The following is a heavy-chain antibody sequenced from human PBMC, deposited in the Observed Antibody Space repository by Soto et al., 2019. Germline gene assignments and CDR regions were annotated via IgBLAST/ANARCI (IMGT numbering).Heavy chain of an antibody. CDR3: ARDADSRSWYGEGWFDP. D-gene: IGHD6-13*01. Sequence: LRLSCAASGFTFSSYWMSWVRQAPGKGLEWVANIKQDGSEKYYVDSVKGRFTISRDNAKNSLYLQMNSLRAEDTAVYYCARDADSRSWYGEGWFDPWGQGTLVTVYS. J-gene: IGHJ5*02. CDR2: IKQDGSEK. V-gene: IGHV3-7*01. CDR1: GFTFSSYW.